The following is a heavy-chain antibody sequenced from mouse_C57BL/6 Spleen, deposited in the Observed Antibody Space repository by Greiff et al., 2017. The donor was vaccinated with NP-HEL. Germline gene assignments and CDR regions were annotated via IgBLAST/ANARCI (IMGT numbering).Heavy chain of an antibody. CDR3: ARTTMVTSYAMDY. CDR1: GFSLTSYA. J-gene: IGHJ4*01. D-gene: IGHD2-2*01. V-gene: IGHV2-9-1*01. Sequence: VQRVESGPGLVAPSQSLSITCTVSGFSLTSYAISWVRQPPGKGLEWLGVIWTGGGTNYNSALKSRLSISKDNSKSLVFLKMNSLQTDDTARYYCARTTMVTSYAMDYWGQGTSVTVSS. CDR2: IWTGGGT.